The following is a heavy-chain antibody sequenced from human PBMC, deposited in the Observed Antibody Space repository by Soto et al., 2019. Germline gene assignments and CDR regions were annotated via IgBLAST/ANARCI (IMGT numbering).Heavy chain of an antibody. CDR2: VHDTGTT. CDR3: AREFHPWNWFDP. CDR1: GGSVSSGGNY. Sequence: SETLSLTCAVSGGSVSSGGNYWGWIRQSPGKGLEWIGSVHDTGTTNYNPSLTSRVTISVDTSKNQFSLKLSSVTAADTAVYYCAREFHPWNWFDPWGQGTLVTVSS. J-gene: IGHJ5*02. V-gene: IGHV4-39*07.